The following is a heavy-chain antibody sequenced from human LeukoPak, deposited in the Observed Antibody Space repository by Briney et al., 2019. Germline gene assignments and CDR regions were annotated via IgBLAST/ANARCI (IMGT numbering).Heavy chain of an antibody. V-gene: IGHV4-34*01. Sequence: PSETLSLTCAVYGGSFSGYYWSWIRQPPGKGLEWIGEINHSGSTNYNPSLKSRVTISVDTSKNQFSLKLSSVTAADTAVYYCARALAGRITMVRGVIKPGPHYFDYWGQGTLVTVSS. D-gene: IGHD3-10*01. J-gene: IGHJ4*02. CDR3: ARALAGRITMVRGVIKPGPHYFDY. CDR2: INHSGST. CDR1: GGSFSGYY.